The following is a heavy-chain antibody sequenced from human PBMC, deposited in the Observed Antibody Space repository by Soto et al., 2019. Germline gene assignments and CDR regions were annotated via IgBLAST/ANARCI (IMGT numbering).Heavy chain of an antibody. J-gene: IGHJ4*02. CDR1: GFPLSSYT. V-gene: IGHV3-64D*06. CDR2: ISSNGGSK. D-gene: IGHD2-2*01. CDR3: FKVPPDMVVPAACED. Sequence: GGSLRLSCSASGFPLSSYTMHWVRPAPGKGMENVSAISSNGGSKYYAVPVKGRLTRSRDNYKNKLDLQTSSLRAGDTVVYYCFKVPPDMVVPAACEDWGEGTRVTVAS.